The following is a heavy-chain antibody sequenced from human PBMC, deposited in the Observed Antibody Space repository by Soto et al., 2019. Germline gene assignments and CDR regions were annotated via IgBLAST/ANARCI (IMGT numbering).Heavy chain of an antibody. CDR2: INSDGSST. Sequence: EVQLVESGGGLVQPGGSLRLSCAASGFTFSSYWMHWVRQAPGKGLVWVSRINSDGSSTSYADSVKGRFTISRDNAKNTLDLQMNSLRAEDTAVYYCARDGYSGYADWYFDLWGRGTLVTVSS. J-gene: IGHJ2*01. D-gene: IGHD5-12*01. CDR3: ARDGYSGYADWYFDL. V-gene: IGHV3-74*01. CDR1: GFTFSSYW.